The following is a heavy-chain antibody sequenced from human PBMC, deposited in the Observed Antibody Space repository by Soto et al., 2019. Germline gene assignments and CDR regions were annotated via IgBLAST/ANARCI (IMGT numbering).Heavy chain of an antibody. CDR1: GGTFSNYA. J-gene: IGHJ4*02. CDR2: IIPIFGTA. CDR3: ARPVEMATISRSYLFY. Sequence: QVQLVQSGAEVKKPGSSVKVSCKASGGTFSNYAINWVRQAPGQGLEWMGGIIPIFGTANYAQKFQGRVTITADESTSTAYLDLSSLRSEDTAVYYCARPVEMATISRSYLFYWGQGTLFTVSS. D-gene: IGHD5-12*01. V-gene: IGHV1-69*01.